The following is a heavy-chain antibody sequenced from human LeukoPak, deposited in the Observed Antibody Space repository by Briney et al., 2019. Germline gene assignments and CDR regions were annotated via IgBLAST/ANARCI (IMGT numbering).Heavy chain of an antibody. D-gene: IGHD4-17*01. CDR3: ARVRRSDYGDYVNNWFDP. V-gene: IGHV1-18*01. CDR1: GYTFTSYG. J-gene: IGHJ5*02. CDR2: ISAYNGNT. Sequence: AVKVSCKASGYTFTSYGISWVRQAPGQGLEWMGWISAYNGNTNYAQKLQGRVTMTTDTSTSKAYMKLRSLRSDDTAVYYCARVRRSDYGDYVNNWFDPWGQGTLVTVSS.